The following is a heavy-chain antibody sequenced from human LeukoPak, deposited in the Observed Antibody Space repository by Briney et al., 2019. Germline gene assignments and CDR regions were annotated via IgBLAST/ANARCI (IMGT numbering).Heavy chain of an antibody. J-gene: IGHJ3*02. D-gene: IGHD3-22*01. CDR2: IYYSGRT. CDR3: TRLLDNDSSGDPDTFDM. V-gene: IGHV4-59*08. Sequence: PSETLSLTCTVSGGSLTSHYWSWIRQAPGKGLEWIGFIYYSGRTKYNSSLQSRVTISLDTSEKKFSLKVTSVTAADTAVYYCTRLLDNDSSGDPDTFDMWGQGTVVTVSS. CDR1: GGSLTSHY.